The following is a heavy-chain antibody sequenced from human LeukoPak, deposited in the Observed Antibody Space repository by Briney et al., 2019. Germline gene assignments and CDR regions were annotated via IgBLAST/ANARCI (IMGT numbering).Heavy chain of an antibody. D-gene: IGHD5-18*01. CDR1: GGSISSSSYY. CDR2: IYYSGST. Sequence: SETLSLTCTVSGGSISSSSYYWGWIRQPPGKGLEWIGSIYYSGSTYYNPSLKSRVTISVDTSKNQFSLKLSSVTAADTAVYYCASYSGYSYGFDYWGQGTLVTVSS. CDR3: ASYSGYSYGFDY. J-gene: IGHJ4*02. V-gene: IGHV4-39*07.